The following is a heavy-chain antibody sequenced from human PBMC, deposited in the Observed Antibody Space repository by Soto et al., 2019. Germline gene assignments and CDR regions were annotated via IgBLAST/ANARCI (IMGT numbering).Heavy chain of an antibody. CDR1: GFTFDDYA. Sequence: GASLRLSYAASGFTFDDYARHWVRQAPGKGLEWVSGISWNSGSIGYADSVKGRFTISRDNAKNSLYLQMNSLRAEDTALYYCAKDRYLAARPNAFDIWGQGTMATVS. D-gene: IGHD6-6*01. J-gene: IGHJ3*02. CDR3: AKDRYLAARPNAFDI. V-gene: IGHV3-9*01. CDR2: ISWNSGSI.